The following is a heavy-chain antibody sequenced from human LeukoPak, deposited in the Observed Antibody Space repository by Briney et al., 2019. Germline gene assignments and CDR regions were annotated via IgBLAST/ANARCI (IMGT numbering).Heavy chain of an antibody. V-gene: IGHV3-20*04. D-gene: IGHD3-10*01. CDR1: GFTFDDYG. CDR3: AKDRPNYYGSGSYYNDY. J-gene: IGHJ4*02. Sequence: GGSLRLSCAASGFTFDDYGMSWVRQAPGKGLEWVSGINWNGGSTGYADSVKGRFTISRDNSKNTLYLQMNSLRAEDTAVYYCAKDRPNYYGSGSYYNDYWGQGTLVTVSS. CDR2: INWNGGST.